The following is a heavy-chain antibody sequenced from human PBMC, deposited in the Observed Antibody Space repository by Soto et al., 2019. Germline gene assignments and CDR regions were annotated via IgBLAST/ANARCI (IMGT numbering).Heavy chain of an antibody. V-gene: IGHV3-30*03. D-gene: IGHD6-19*01. Sequence: GGSLRLSCAASGFTFSDYAMHWVRQAPGKGLEWVAVVSHDGRNTHYADSVKGRFTISRDSSKNTVSLEMTSLRAEDTAVYYCAYGGGQWLGNSRFTSWGQGSLVTVAS. CDR2: VSHDGRNT. CDR3: AYGGGQWLGNSRFTS. J-gene: IGHJ1*01. CDR1: GFTFSDYA.